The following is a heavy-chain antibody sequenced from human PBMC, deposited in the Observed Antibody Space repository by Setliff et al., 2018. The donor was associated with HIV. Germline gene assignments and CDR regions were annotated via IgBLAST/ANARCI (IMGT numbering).Heavy chain of an antibody. V-gene: IGHV4-28*01. CDR1: GYSISSSYW. D-gene: IGHD3-10*01. J-gene: IGHJ2*01. CDR2: IYKGGST. CDR3: ARSALWFGEADWYFDL. Sequence: SETLSLTCVVSGYSISSSYWWGWIRRPPGKGLEWIGWIGYIYKGGSTYYNPSLKSRVTMSEDTSKNQFSLKLRSVTAVDTAVYYCARSALWFGEADWYFDLWGRGTLVTVSS.